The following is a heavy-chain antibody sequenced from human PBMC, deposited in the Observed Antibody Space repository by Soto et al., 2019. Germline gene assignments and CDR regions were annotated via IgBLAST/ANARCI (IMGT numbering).Heavy chain of an antibody. Sequence: QLQLQESGSGLVKPSQTLSLTSAVSGGSISSGGYSWSWIRQPPGKGLEWIGYIYHSGSTYYNPSLKSRVTISVDRSKNQFSLKLSSVTAADTAAYYCARGRHSCGGDCLNWFDPWGQGTLVTVSS. CDR1: GGSISSGGYS. V-gene: IGHV4-30-2*01. D-gene: IGHD2-21*02. CDR3: ARGRHSCGGDCLNWFDP. CDR2: IYHSGST. J-gene: IGHJ5*02.